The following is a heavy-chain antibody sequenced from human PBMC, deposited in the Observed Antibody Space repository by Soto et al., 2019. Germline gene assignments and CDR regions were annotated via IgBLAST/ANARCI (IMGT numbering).Heavy chain of an antibody. J-gene: IGHJ6*02. D-gene: IGHD4-4*01. V-gene: IGHV1-18*04. CDR3: ARAGDYSNYYYYGMDV. CDR1: GYSFTSNA. CDR2: ISTYSGDA. Sequence: GASVKVSCKASGYSFTSNAITWVRQAPGQGLEWMGWISTYSGDANYAQKFQGRVTMTTDTSTNTAYMELRSLRSDDTAVYYCARAGDYSNYYYYGMDVWGQGTTVTVSS.